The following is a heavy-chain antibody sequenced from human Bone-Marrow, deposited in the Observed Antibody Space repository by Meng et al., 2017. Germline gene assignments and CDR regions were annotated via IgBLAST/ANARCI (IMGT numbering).Heavy chain of an antibody. CDR2: INPNSGGT. D-gene: IGHD3-22*01. V-gene: IGHV1-2*02. CDR3: ATYYYDSSGYSRVGDY. J-gene: IGHJ4*02. Sequence: ASVKVSCKASGYTFTGYYMHWVRQAPGQGLEWMGWINPNSGGTNYAQKFQGRVTMTRDTSISTAYMELSRLRSDDTAVYYCATYYYDSSGYSRVGDYWGQGTLVTVSS. CDR1: GYTFTGYY.